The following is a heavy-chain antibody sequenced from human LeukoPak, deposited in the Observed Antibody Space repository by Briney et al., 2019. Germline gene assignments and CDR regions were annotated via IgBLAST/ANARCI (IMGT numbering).Heavy chain of an antibody. CDR3: ARDRSADDAFDI. CDR2: ICYDGSNK. Sequence: GGSLRLSCAASRFTFSRYAMHWVRQAPGKGLEWVAVICYDGSNKYYADSVKGRFTISRDNSKNTLYLQMNSLRAEDTAVYYCARDRSADDAFDIWGQGTMVTVSS. V-gene: IGHV3-33*01. CDR1: RFTFSRYA. J-gene: IGHJ3*02.